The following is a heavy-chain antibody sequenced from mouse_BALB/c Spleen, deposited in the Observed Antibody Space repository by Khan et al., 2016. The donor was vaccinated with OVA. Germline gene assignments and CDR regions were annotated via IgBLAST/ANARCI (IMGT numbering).Heavy chain of an antibody. D-gene: IGHD2-1*01. CDR3: ARGYFGNYEFAY. J-gene: IGHJ3*01. CDR1: GYTFTSYW. Sequence: QMQLEESGAELVKPGASVKLSCKTSGYTFTSYWIQWVKQRPGQGLGWIGQIFPGTGTTYYNENFKGKATLTVDTSSSTAYMQLISLTSEDSAVYFCARGYFGNYEFAYWGQGTLVTVSP. V-gene: IGHV1S132*01. CDR2: IFPGTGTT.